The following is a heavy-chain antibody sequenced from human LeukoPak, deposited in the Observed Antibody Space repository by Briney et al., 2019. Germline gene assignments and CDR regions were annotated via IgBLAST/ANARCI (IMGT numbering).Heavy chain of an antibody. V-gene: IGHV3-7*01. D-gene: IGHD6-19*01. Sequence: GGSLRLSCAASGFTFSSYWMSWVRQAPGKGLEGVANIKQDGSEKYYVDSVKGRFTISRDNAKNSLYLQMNSLRAEDTAVYYCAREDSSGWYVGSLDCWGQGTLVTVSS. CDR3: AREDSSGWYVGSLDC. J-gene: IGHJ4*02. CDR1: GFTFSSYW. CDR2: IKQDGSEK.